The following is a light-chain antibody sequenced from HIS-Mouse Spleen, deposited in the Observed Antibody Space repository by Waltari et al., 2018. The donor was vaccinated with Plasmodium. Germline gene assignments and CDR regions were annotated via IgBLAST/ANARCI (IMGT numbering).Light chain of an antibody. Sequence: SYELTQPPSVSVSPGQTARITCSGDALPQKYANWYHQQSGQAPVQFIYEDGKRPAGIPDRFSGSSSGTMATLTISGAQVEDEADYYCYSTDSSGNHRVFGGGTKLTVL. J-gene: IGLJ3*02. CDR1: ALPQKY. CDR2: EDG. V-gene: IGLV3-10*01. CDR3: YSTDSSGNHRV.